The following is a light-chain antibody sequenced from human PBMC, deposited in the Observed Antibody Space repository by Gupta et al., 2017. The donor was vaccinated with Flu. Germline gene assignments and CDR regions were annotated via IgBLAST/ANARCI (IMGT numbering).Light chain of an antibody. Sequence: EKVMTPSPATPSVSPGERATLSCRASQSGSSNLAWYQQKPSQAPRLLIYGASTSATGIPARFRGSGSGREFTPTISSMLSEDDAVYYCQQYYNWYIWTFGQGTKVEIK. CDR2: GAS. J-gene: IGKJ1*01. CDR1: QSGSSN. CDR3: QQYYNWYIWT. V-gene: IGKV3-15*01.